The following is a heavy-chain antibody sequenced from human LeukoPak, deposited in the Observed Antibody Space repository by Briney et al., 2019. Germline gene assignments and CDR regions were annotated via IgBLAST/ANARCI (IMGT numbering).Heavy chain of an antibody. J-gene: IGHJ6*04. CDR3: ARAPAAGPRYYYGMDV. CDR1: GGSINGYY. V-gene: IGHV4-59*01. D-gene: IGHD6-13*01. CDR2: IYYSGST. Sequence: SETLSLTCTVSGGSINGYYWSWIRQPPGKGLEWIGYIYYSGSTNYNPSLKSRVTISVDTSKNQFSLKLSSVTAADTAVYYCARAPAAGPRYYYGMDVWGKGTTVTVSS.